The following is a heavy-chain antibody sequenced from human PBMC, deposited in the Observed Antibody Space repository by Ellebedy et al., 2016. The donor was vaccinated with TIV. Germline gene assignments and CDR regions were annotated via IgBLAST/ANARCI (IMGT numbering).Heavy chain of an antibody. Sequence: GESLKISCAASGFTFSSYWMSWVRQAPGKGLEWVANIKQDGSEKYYVDSVKGRFTISRDNSKNTLYLQMNSLRAEDTAVYYCAKASPSDSSGYYYYYYGMDVWGQGTTVTVSS. J-gene: IGHJ6*02. CDR3: AKASPSDSSGYYYYYYGMDV. D-gene: IGHD3-22*01. V-gene: IGHV3-7*03. CDR1: GFTFSSYW. CDR2: IKQDGSEK.